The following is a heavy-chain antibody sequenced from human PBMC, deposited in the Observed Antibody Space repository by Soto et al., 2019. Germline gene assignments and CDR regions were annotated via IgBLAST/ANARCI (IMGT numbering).Heavy chain of an antibody. J-gene: IGHJ4*02. CDR1: SFSINSRYY. CDR2: IYNSVRT. CDR3: ASNTSGRYFDY. D-gene: IGHD6-19*01. Sequence: SETLSLTCSVSSFSINSRYYWGWIRQPPGKGLEWLASIYNSVRTHYNPSLKSRATISVDTSHKQFSLRLSSVTAADTAIYYFASNTSGRYFDYWGPGTLVTVSS. V-gene: IGHV4-38-2*02.